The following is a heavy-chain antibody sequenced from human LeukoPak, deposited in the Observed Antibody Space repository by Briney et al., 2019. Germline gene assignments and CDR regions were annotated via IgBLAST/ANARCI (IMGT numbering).Heavy chain of an antibody. J-gene: IGHJ2*01. Sequence: GRSLRLSCTAPGFTFSTYGMHWVRQAPGKGLDWVAIISDDGSNKYYAESVQGRVTISRDNSKNTLYLQMSSLRAEDTAVYYCAKDSGVVAGHWYFDLWGRGTLVSVSS. CDR1: GFTFSTYG. V-gene: IGHV3-30*18. D-gene: IGHD3-10*01. CDR3: AKDSGVVAGHWYFDL. CDR2: ISDDGSNK.